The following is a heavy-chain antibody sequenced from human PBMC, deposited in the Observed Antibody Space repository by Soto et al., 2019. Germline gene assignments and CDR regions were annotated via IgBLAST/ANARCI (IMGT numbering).Heavy chain of an antibody. CDR3: ARGGGTILAPLP. D-gene: IGHD3-3*01. CDR1: GYTFTGYF. CDR2: INPNSGAT. J-gene: IGHJ5*02. Sequence: ASVKVSCKAFGYTFTGYFMRWVRQAPGQGLEWLGWINPNSGATKYAQKFQGRVTLTRDTSINTAYMEMSMLRSDDTGGYYCARGGGTILAPLPWGQGTLVTVSS. V-gene: IGHV1-2*02.